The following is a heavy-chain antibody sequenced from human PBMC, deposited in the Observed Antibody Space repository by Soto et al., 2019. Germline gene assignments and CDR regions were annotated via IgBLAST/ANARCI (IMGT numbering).Heavy chain of an antibody. CDR3: ARGAARYCSSTSCYLYYYYYGMDV. J-gene: IGHJ6*02. V-gene: IGHV1-8*01. D-gene: IGHD2-2*01. Sequence: ASVKVSCKASGYTFTSYDINWVRQATGQGLEWMGWMNPNSGNTGYAQKFQGRVTMTRNTSISTAYMELSSLRSEDTAVYYCARGAARYCSSTSCYLYYYYYGMDVWGQGTTVTVSS. CDR1: GYTFTSYD. CDR2: MNPNSGNT.